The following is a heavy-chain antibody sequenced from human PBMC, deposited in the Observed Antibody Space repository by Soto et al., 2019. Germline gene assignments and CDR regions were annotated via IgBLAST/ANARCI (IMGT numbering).Heavy chain of an antibody. V-gene: IGHV1-69*06. D-gene: IGHD2-2*01. CDR2: IIPIFGTA. Sequence: ASVKVSCKASGGTFSSYAISWVRQAPGQGLEWMGGIIPIFGTANYAQKFQGRVTITADKSTSTAYMELSSLRSEDTAVYYCARGLGYCSSTSCYLSYYYYGMDVWGQGTTVTVS. CDR1: GGTFSSYA. CDR3: ARGLGYCSSTSCYLSYYYYGMDV. J-gene: IGHJ6*02.